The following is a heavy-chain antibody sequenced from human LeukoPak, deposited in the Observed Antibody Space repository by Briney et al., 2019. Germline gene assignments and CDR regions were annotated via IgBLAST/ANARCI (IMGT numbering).Heavy chain of an antibody. CDR1: GGSISSSSYY. V-gene: IGHV4-39*07. CDR3: ARRVVVVVPSYYYYYMDV. Sequence: PSETLSLTCTVSGGSISSSSYYWGWIRQPPGKGLEWIESIYYSGSTYYNPSLKSRVTISVDTSKNQFSLKLSSVIAADTAVYYCARRVVVVVPSYYYYYMDVWGKGTTVTVSS. J-gene: IGHJ6*03. CDR2: IYYSGST. D-gene: IGHD2-2*01.